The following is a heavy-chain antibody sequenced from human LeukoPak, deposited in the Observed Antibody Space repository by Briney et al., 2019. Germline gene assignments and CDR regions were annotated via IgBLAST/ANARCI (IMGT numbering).Heavy chain of an antibody. CDR2: IYYSGNT. V-gene: IGHV4-59*12. Sequence: SETLSLTCTVSVGSINSYYWSWIRQPPGKGLEWIGYIYYSGNTNYNPTLRSRVTLSVDTSKNQFSLKLSSVTAADTAVYYCARARPLYSSSWYVNWFDPWGQGTLVTVSS. CDR1: VGSINSYY. CDR3: ARARPLYSSSWYVNWFDP. D-gene: IGHD6-13*01. J-gene: IGHJ5*02.